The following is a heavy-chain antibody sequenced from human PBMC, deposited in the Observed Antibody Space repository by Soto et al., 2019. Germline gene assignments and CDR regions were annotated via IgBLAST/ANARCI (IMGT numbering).Heavy chain of an antibody. D-gene: IGHD3-3*01. Sequence: PGGSLRLSCAASGFTFSSYAMHWVRQAPGKGLEWVAVISYDGSNKYYADSVKGRFTISRDNSKNTLYLQMNSLRAEDTAVYYCAREVRFLEWLLYGMDVWGQGTTVTVSS. V-gene: IGHV3-30-3*01. CDR2: ISYDGSNK. CDR1: GFTFSSYA. CDR3: AREVRFLEWLLYGMDV. J-gene: IGHJ6*01.